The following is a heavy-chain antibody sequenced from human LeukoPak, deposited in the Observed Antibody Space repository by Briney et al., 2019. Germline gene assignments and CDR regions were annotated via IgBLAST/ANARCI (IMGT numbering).Heavy chain of an antibody. CDR1: GYTFTSHD. V-gene: IGHV1-69*13. CDR3: AREVAGEFDY. CDR2: IIPIFGTA. Sequence: SVTVSCKASGYTFTSHDINLVRQATAQGLEWMGGIIPIFGTANYAQKFQGRVTITADESTSTAYMELSSLRSEDTAVYYCAREVAGEFDYWGQGTLVTVSS. D-gene: IGHD6-19*01. J-gene: IGHJ4*02.